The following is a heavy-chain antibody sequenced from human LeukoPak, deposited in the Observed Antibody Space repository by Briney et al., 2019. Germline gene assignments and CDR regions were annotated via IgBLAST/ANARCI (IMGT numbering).Heavy chain of an antibody. V-gene: IGHV3-23*01. Sequence: GGSLRLSCAASGFTFSSYAMSWVRQAPGKGLEWVSAISGSGGSTYYADSVKGRFTISRDNSKNTLYLQMNSLRAEDTAVYYCAKDNAARYSSGWHNYWGQGTLVTVSS. CDR2: ISGSGGST. CDR1: GFTFSSYA. CDR3: AKDNAARYSSGWHNY. J-gene: IGHJ4*02. D-gene: IGHD6-19*01.